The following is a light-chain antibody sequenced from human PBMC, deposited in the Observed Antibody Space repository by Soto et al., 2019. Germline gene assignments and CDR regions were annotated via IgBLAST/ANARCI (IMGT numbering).Light chain of an antibody. V-gene: IGKV1-39*01. J-gene: IGKJ3*01. Sequence: DIQMTQSPSSLSASVGDRVTITCRASQSINSNLNWYQQKPGKAPNLLIFAASNLQGGVPSRFSGSGSGTDFTLTISSLQPEDFATYYCQQSYSIPFTFGPGTKAEIK. CDR3: QQSYSIPFT. CDR2: AAS. CDR1: QSINSN.